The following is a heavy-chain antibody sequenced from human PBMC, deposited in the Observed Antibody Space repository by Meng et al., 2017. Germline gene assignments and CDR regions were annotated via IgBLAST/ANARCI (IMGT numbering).Heavy chain of an antibody. J-gene: IGHJ4*02. CDR3: ARGYSYVEAGGYYFDY. CDR2: IYYSGST. V-gene: IGHV4-59*01. Sequence: QVASEGGGPGLVKPSEPLSLTCTVSGGSISSYYWSWNRQPPGKGLEWIGYIYYSGSTNYNPSLKSRVTISVDTSKNQFSLKLSSVTAADTAVYYCARGYSYVEAGGYYFDYWGQGTLVTVSS. D-gene: IGHD5-18*01. CDR1: GGSISSYY.